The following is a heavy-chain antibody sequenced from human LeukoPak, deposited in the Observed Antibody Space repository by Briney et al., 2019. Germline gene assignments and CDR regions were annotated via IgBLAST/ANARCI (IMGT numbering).Heavy chain of an antibody. D-gene: IGHD5-24*01. Sequence: GGSLRLSCEASGFTLSIYWMGWVRQAPGKGLEGVANINQDGSEKYYVDSVKGRLTISRDKAKKSLYLQMNSLRVEDTAVYYCARGFDGFYGFDIWGQGTMVTVSS. V-gene: IGHV3-7*03. J-gene: IGHJ3*02. CDR1: GFTLSIYW. CDR2: INQDGSEK. CDR3: ARGFDGFYGFDI.